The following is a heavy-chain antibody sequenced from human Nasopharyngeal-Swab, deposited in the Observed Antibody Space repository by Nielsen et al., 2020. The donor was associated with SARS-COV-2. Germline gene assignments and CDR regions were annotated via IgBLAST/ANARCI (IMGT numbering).Heavy chain of an antibody. J-gene: IGHJ3*02. Sequence: GSLRLSCTVSGGSISSYYRSWIRQPPGKGLEWIGYIYYSGSTNYNPSLKSRVTISVDTSKNQFSLKLSSVTAADTAVYYCAREFGTRDAFDIWGQGTMVTVSS. CDR1: GGSISSYY. CDR3: AREFGTRDAFDI. V-gene: IGHV4-59*01. D-gene: IGHD1-1*01. CDR2: IYYSGST.